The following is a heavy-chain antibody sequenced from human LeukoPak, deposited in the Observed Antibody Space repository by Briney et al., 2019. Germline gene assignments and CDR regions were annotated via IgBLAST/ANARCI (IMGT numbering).Heavy chain of an antibody. J-gene: IGHJ6*04. D-gene: IGHD6-19*01. CDR1: GFVFSTYT. V-gene: IGHV3-30*04. CDR2: ISYDGDNI. Sequence: GGSLRLSCAASGFVFSTYTMHWVRQAPGTGLEWVALISYDGDNIFYADSVKGRFTISRDNSKNTMDLQMSSLRSQATAVYSCARMHSSGWNGMDAWGKGATVTVSS. CDR3: ARMHSSGWNGMDA.